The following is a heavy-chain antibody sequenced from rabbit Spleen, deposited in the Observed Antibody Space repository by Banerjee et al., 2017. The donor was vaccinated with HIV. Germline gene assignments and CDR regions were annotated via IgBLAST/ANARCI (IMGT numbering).Heavy chain of an antibody. J-gene: IGHJ6*01. Sequence: QEQLEESGGDLVKPEGSLTLTSTASGFSFSSSDYMCWVRQAPGKGLEWISCIAGSSSGFTYSATWAKGRFTCSKASSTTVTLQMTSLTAADTATYFCVREVMLVMLMLPYYGMDLWGQGTLVTVS. CDR2: IAGSSSGFT. CDR3: VREVMLVMLMLPYYGMDL. D-gene: IGHD6-1*01. V-gene: IGHV1S45*01. CDR1: GFSFSSSDY.